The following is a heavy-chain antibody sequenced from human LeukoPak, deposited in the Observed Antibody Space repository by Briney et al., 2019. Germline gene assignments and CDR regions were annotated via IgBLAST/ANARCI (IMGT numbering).Heavy chain of an antibody. CDR3: ARHRGSSSSGYLFDY. J-gene: IGHJ4*02. CDR1: GYSISSGYY. CDR2: IYHSGST. V-gene: IGHV4-38-2*01. Sequence: ASETLCLTCAVSGYSISSGYYCGWIRQPPGKGLEWIGSIYHSGSTYYTPSLKSRVTISVDTSKNQFSLKLSSVTAADTAVYYCARHRGSSSSGYLFDYWGQGTLVTVSS. D-gene: IGHD6-6*01.